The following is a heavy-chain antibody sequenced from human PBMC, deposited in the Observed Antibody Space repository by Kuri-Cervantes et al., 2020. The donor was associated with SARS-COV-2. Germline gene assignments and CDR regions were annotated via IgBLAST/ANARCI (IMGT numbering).Heavy chain of an antibody. V-gene: IGHV1-46*01. J-gene: IGHJ3*02. CDR2: INPSGGSP. CDR3: ARETLGIASFDI. Sequence: ASVKVSCKASGYTFTSYDINWVRQAPGQGLDWVGVINPSGGSPTYAQKFQGRVTMTGDTSTSTVYMEVSGLRSEDTAVYYCARETLGIASFDIWGQGTMVTVSS. CDR1: GYTFTSYD. D-gene: IGHD7-27*01.